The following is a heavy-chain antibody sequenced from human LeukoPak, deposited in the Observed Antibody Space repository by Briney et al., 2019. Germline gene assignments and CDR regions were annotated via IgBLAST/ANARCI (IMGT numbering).Heavy chain of an antibody. D-gene: IGHD2-2*02. CDR1: GGTISSYY. CDR3: ARDTSLGYCSSTSCYTGIQ. CDR2: IHYSGRT. J-gene: IGHJ4*02. V-gene: IGHV4-59*12. Sequence: PSETLSLTCTVSGGTISSYYWNWIRQPPGKGLEWIGYIHYSGRTNYNPSLKSRVTMSLDTSKNQFSLKLSSVTAADTAVYYCARDTSLGYCSSTSCYTGIQWGQGTLVTVSS.